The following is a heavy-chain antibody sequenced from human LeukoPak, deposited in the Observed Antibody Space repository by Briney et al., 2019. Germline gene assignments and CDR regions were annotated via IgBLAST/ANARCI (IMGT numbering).Heavy chain of an antibody. Sequence: VASVKVSCKASGGTFSSYAISWVRQAPGQGLEWMGGIIPIFGTANYAQKFQGRVTMTEDKSTDTAYMELSSLRSEDTAVYYCATVQKQDYDTRPYYDHWGQGTLVAVSS. CDR3: ATVQKQDYDTRPYYDH. J-gene: IGHJ4*02. CDR2: IIPIFGTA. CDR1: GGTFSSYA. D-gene: IGHD3-22*01. V-gene: IGHV1-69*06.